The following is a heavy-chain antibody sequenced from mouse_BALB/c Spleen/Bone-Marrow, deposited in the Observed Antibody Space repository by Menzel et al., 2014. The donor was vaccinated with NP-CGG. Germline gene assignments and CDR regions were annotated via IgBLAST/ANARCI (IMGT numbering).Heavy chain of an antibody. Sequence: VQLQQSGAELAKPGASVKMSCKASGYTFTSYWMYWVKQRPGQGLEWIGYINPSTGYTEYNQKFKDKATLTADKSSSTAYMQLSSLTSEDSAVYYCARPENYDAMDYWGQGTSVTVSS. CDR1: GYTFTSYW. V-gene: IGHV1-7*01. CDR2: INPSTGYT. CDR3: ARPENYDAMDY. J-gene: IGHJ4*01.